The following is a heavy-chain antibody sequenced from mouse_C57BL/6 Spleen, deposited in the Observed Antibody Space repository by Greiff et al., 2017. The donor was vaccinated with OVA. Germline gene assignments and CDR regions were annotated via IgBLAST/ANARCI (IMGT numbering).Heavy chain of an antibody. V-gene: IGHV1-82*01. CDR1: GYAFCSSW. D-gene: IGHD1-1*01. CDR2: IYPGDGDT. Sequence: QVQLQQSGPELVKPGASVKISCKASGYAFCSSWMNWVKQRPGKGLEWIGRIYPGDGDTNYNGKFKGKATLTADKSSSTAYMQLSSLTSEDSAVYFCARDYGSSLAYWGQGTLVTVSA. J-gene: IGHJ3*01. CDR3: ARDYGSSLAY.